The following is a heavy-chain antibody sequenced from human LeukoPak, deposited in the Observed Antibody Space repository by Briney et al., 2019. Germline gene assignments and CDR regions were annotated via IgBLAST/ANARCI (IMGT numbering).Heavy chain of an antibody. CDR3: ARDGGEGDESAFDI. V-gene: IGHV3-72*01. CDR2: TRDKRRGYTT. Sequence: GGSLRLSCAASGVTLSDLHMDWVRQAPGKGLEWVGGTRDKRRGYTTEYAASVKGRFTISRDDSKTSVFLQMNSLKTEDTAVYFCARDGGEGDESAFDIWGQGTVVTVSS. D-gene: IGHD3-16*01. CDR1: GVTLSDLH. J-gene: IGHJ3*02.